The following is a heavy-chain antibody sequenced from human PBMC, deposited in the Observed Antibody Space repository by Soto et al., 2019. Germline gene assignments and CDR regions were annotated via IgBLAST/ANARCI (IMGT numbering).Heavy chain of an antibody. J-gene: IGHJ4*02. CDR2: INHSGST. Sequence: SETLSLTCAVYGGSFSGYYWSWIRQPPGKGLEWIGEINHSGSTNYNPSLKSRVTISVDTSKNQFSLKLSSVTAADTAVYYCARGYYGSGSYLYYFDYWGQGTLVTVSS. V-gene: IGHV4-34*01. CDR1: GGSFSGYY. CDR3: ARGYYGSGSYLYYFDY. D-gene: IGHD3-10*01.